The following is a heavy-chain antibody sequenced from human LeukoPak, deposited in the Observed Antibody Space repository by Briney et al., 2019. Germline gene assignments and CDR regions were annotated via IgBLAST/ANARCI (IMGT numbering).Heavy chain of an antibody. CDR3: AKGSGSSGWNDLLGVVDY. CDR2: LSFDGSGE. Sequence: GRSLRLSCAASGFAFSTYGIHWVRQAPGKGLEWVAVLSFDGSGEYYADSVKGRFTVSRDNSKNTLYLQMNSLRDEDTAVYYCAKGSGSSGWNDLLGVVDYWGQGTLVTVSS. D-gene: IGHD6-19*01. CDR1: GFAFSTYG. J-gene: IGHJ4*02. V-gene: IGHV3-30*18.